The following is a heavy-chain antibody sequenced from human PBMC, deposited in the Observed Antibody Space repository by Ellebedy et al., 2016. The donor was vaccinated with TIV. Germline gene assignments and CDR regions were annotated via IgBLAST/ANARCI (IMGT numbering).Heavy chain of an antibody. D-gene: IGHD3-16*02. Sequence: ASVKVSCKASGYTFTSYGISWVRQAPGQGLEWMGWITTYNGNTDYAQKVQGRVTMTTDPSTSTAYMELRSLRSDDTAVYFCGRVVSDYIWGSYRLDNWGQGTLVTVSS. V-gene: IGHV1-18*01. CDR2: ITTYNGNT. J-gene: IGHJ4*02. CDR1: GYTFTSYG. CDR3: GRVVSDYIWGSYRLDN.